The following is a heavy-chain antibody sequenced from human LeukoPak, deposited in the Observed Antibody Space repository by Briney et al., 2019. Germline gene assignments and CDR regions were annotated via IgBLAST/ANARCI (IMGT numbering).Heavy chain of an antibody. Sequence: SETLSLTCTDSGGSISSSSYYWGWIRQPPGKGLEWIGSIYHSGSTYYNPSLKSRVTISVDMSKNQFSLKLSSVTAADTAVYYCARENHVGYCSGGSCYTVWAFDIWGQGTMVTVSS. V-gene: IGHV4-39*07. CDR3: ARENHVGYCSGGSCYTVWAFDI. D-gene: IGHD2-15*01. J-gene: IGHJ3*02. CDR1: GGSISSSSYY. CDR2: IYHSGST.